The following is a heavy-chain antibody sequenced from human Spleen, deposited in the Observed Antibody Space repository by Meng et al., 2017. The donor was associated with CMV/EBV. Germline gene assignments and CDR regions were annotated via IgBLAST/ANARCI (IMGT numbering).Heavy chain of an antibody. J-gene: IGHJ5*02. D-gene: IGHD2-15*01. Sequence: ASVKVSCKASGYTFTNYYMHWVRQAPGQGPEWMGMITPSGGSTGYAQKFRGRLTMTSDTSTSTVYMELSSLASEDTAVYYCARDMAAASRGWFDPWGQGTLVTVSS. V-gene: IGHV1-46*01. CDR3: ARDMAAASRGWFDP. CDR1: GYTFTNYY. CDR2: ITPSGGST.